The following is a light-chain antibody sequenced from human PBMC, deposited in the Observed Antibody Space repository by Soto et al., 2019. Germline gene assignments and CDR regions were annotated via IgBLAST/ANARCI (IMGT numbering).Light chain of an antibody. Sequence: DIQMSQSPSTLSASVGARVTITCRASQSISSWLAWYQQKPGKAPKLLIYKASSLESGVPSRFSGSGSGTEFTLTISSLQPDDFATYYCQQYNSGGFTFGPGTKVDIK. CDR3: QQYNSGGFT. V-gene: IGKV1-5*03. CDR2: KAS. J-gene: IGKJ3*01. CDR1: QSISSW.